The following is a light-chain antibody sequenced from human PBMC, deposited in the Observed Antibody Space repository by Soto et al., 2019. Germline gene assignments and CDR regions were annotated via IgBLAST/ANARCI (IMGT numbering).Light chain of an antibody. CDR3: QQRNSWPLT. J-gene: IGKJ4*01. CDR1: QSVSKY. Sequence: EIALTQSPATLSLSPGERATLSCRASQSVSKYLAWYQQKPGQAPRLLIYDISSRATGIPARFSGSGSGTDCTLTISSLEPEDFAIYYCQQRNSWPLTFGEGTKRDI. CDR2: DIS. V-gene: IGKV3-11*01.